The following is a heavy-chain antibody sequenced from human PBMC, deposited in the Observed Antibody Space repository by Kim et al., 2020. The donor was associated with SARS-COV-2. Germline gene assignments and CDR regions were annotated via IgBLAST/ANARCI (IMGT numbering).Heavy chain of an antibody. J-gene: IGHJ6*02. CDR3: AKDLKMGHGSGWYYDYYGMDV. CDR2: ISYDGSNK. V-gene: IGHV3-30*18. CDR1: GITFSSYG. D-gene: IGHD6-19*01. Sequence: GGSLRLSCAASGITFSSYGMHWVRQAPGKGLEWVAVISYDGSNKNYADSVKGRFTISRDNSKNTLYLQMNSLRDEDTAVYYCAKDLKMGHGSGWYYDYYGMDVWGQGTKVTVSS.